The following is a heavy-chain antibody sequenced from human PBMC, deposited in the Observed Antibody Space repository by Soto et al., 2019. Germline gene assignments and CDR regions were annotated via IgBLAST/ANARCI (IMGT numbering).Heavy chain of an antibody. V-gene: IGHV3-23*01. J-gene: IGHJ4*02. CDR1: VFTFSSYA. Sequence: GGSLRLSCAASVFTFSSYAMIWVRQAPGKGLEWVSTISGSGAGTDSADSVKGRFTISRDNSKNTLYLQMNSLRAEDTALYYCALSTNGGSPYWGQGTLVTVSS. CDR3: ALSTNGGSPY. D-gene: IGHD2-8*01. CDR2: ISGSGAGT.